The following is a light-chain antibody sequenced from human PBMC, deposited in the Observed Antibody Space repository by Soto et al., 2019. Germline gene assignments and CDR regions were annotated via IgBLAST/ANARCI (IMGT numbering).Light chain of an antibody. CDR2: AAS. J-gene: IGKJ1*01. CDR1: QGITNY. V-gene: IGKV1-9*01. CDR3: QQYNSHWT. Sequence: DIQLTQSPSFLSASIRDRVTITCRASQGITNYLAWYQQKPGKAPKLLIYAASTLQSGVPSRFSGSGSGTEFTLTISSLQPDDFATYYCQQYNSHWTFGQGTKVEIK.